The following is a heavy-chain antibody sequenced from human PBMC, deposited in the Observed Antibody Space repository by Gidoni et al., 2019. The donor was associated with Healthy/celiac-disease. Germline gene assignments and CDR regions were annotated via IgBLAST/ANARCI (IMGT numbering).Heavy chain of an antibody. Sequence: QVQLVESGGGGVQPGRSLRPACAAYGFTFSSYGMHWVRQAPGKGLGWVAVISYYGSNKYYADSVKGRFTISRDNSKNTLYLQMNSLRAEDTAVYYCAKGDLVALGVDYWGQGTLVTVSS. CDR3: AKGDLVALGVDY. V-gene: IGHV3-30*18. CDR1: GFTFSSYG. J-gene: IGHJ4*02. CDR2: ISYYGSNK. D-gene: IGHD2-8*02.